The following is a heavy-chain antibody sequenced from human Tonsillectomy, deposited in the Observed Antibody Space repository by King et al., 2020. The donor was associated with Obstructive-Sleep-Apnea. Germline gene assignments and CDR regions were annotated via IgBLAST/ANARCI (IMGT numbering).Heavy chain of an antibody. V-gene: IGHV4-4*01. Sequence: VQRQEAGRGGVKPEGAMARTGEGSGGAISGNHWWSWVRQSPGMGLEWIAEIHYTGSINVNPSLRSRVIISRDSSKRTGSLRLTSVTPADTAVYFCARRLGYFRNWFDSWGQGTLVTVSS. D-gene: IGHD2-21*01. CDR2: IHYTGSI. CDR3: ARRLGYFRNWFDS. CDR1: GGAISGNHW. J-gene: IGHJ5*01.